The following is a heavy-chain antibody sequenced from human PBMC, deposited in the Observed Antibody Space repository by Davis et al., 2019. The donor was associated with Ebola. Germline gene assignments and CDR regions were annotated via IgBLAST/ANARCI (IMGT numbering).Heavy chain of an antibody. J-gene: IGHJ4*02. CDR3: ARDLEVGQWLVLASFDY. CDR1: GFTFSSYA. V-gene: IGHV3-30-3*01. D-gene: IGHD6-19*01. CDR2: ISYDGSNK. Sequence: GGSLRLSCAASGFTFSSYAMHWVRQAPGKGLEWVAVISYDGSNKYYADSVKGRFTISRDNAKNSLYLQMNSLRDEDTAVYYCARDLEVGQWLVLASFDYWGQGTLVTVSS.